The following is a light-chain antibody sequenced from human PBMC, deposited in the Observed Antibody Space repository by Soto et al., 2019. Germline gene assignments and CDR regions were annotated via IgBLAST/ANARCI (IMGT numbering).Light chain of an antibody. CDR1: QIVSRY. Sequence: EIVLTQSPATLSLSPGERATLSFRASQIVSRYLAWYQRKPGQAPRLVIHDTSTRATGDPDTFSGSGSGTECTLIISSLEPEDFATYYCQQRCRWPPTVGGGTHIEI. J-gene: IGKJ4*01. V-gene: IGKV3-11*01. CDR3: QQRCRWPPT. CDR2: DTS.